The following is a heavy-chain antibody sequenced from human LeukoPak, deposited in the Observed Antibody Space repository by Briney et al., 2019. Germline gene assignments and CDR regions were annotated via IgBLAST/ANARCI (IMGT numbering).Heavy chain of an antibody. CDR1: GFIVSNND. V-gene: IGHV3-53*01. CDR2: IYGGGRT. J-gene: IGHJ4*02. Sequence: PGGSLRLSCAASGFIVSNNDMSWVRQAPGKGLEWVSLIYGGGRTYYADSVKGRFTISRDNSKNTLYLQMNSLRGEDTAVYYCARGCFYDRSPYCPFDYWGQGTLVTVSS. D-gene: IGHD3-22*01. CDR3: ARGCFYDRSPYCPFDY.